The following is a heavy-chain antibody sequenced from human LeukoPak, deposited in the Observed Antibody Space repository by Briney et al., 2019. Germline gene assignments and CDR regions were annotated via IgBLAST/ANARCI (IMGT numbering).Heavy chain of an antibody. CDR1: GFTFSGYA. D-gene: IGHD4-17*01. CDR2: ISYDESNT. J-gene: IGHJ4*02. V-gene: IGHV3-30*04. Sequence: PGRSLRLSCAASGFTFSGYALHWVRQAPGKGLEWVAAISYDESNTYYAASVKGRFTVSRDNSKNTLYLRMNSLRPEDTAVYYCARTIRTYGDYHTLEYWGQGTLVTVSS. CDR3: ARTIRTYGDYHTLEY.